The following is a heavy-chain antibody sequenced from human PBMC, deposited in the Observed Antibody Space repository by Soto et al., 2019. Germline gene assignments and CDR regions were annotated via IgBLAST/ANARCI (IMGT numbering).Heavy chain of an antibody. CDR3: ARDEWSHP. CDR2: ISSDGRNK. V-gene: IGHV3-30*04. CDR1: GFTFSSYA. J-gene: IGHJ5*02. D-gene: IGHD2-8*01. Sequence: QAGGSLRLSCAASGFTFSSYAMHWVRQAPGKGLEWVAVISSDGRNKYHADSVKGRFTISKDNSKNTLYLQMNSLRAEDTAVYYCARDEWSHPWGQGTLVTVSS.